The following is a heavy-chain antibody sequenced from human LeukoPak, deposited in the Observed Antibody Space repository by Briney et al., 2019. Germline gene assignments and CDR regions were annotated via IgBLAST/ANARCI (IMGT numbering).Heavy chain of an antibody. D-gene: IGHD2-2*01. CDR3: ARVRYEYCSSTSCSFNWFDP. J-gene: IGHJ5*02. CDR1: GGSISSYY. V-gene: IGHV4-59*12. CDR2: IYHSGST. Sequence: SETLSLTCTVSGGSISSYYWSWIRQPPGKGLEWIGYIYHSGSTYYNPSLKSRVTISVDRSKNQFSLKLSSVTAADTAVYYCARVRYEYCSSTSCSFNWFDPWGQGTLVTVSS.